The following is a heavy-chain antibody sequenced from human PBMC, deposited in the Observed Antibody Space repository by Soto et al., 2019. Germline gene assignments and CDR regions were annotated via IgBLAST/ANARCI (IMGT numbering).Heavy chain of an antibody. CDR2: IYYSGST. CDR3: AIGGYCSSTSCINFDY. D-gene: IGHD2-2*01. Sequence: SETLSLTCTVSGGSISSYYWSWIRQPPGKGLEWIGYIYYSGSTNYNPSLKSRVTISVDTSKNQFSLKLSSVTAADTAGYYCAIGGYCSSTSCINFDYWGQGTLVTVSS. J-gene: IGHJ4*02. CDR1: GGSISSYY. V-gene: IGHV4-59*01.